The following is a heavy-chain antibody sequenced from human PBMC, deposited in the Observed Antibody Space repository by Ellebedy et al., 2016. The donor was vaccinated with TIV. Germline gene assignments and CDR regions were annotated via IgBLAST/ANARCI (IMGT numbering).Heavy chain of an antibody. Sequence: GESLKISXAASGFTFSSYSMNWVRQAPGKGLEWVSSISSSSSYIYYADSVKGRFTISRDNAKNSLYLQMNSLRAEDTAVYYCARSFNDPWGQGTLVTVSS. CDR1: GFTFSSYS. CDR2: ISSSSSYI. J-gene: IGHJ5*02. V-gene: IGHV3-21*01. CDR3: ARSFNDP.